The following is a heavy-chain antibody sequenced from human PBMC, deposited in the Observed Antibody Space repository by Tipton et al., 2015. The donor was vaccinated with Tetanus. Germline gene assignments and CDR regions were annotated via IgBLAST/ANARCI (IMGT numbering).Heavy chain of an antibody. CDR3: ARGGNSDDDVREKALDY. V-gene: IGHV3-11*01. J-gene: IGHJ4*02. Sequence: QLVQSGGGLVRPGGSLRLSCLASGFTFTDHSMSWVRPAPGPGLAWISYITSGETIYYADSVKGRFSVSRANSDHSIYLQMNSMRADDTAVEYGARGGNSDDDVREKALDYWGQGVLVTVSS. CDR1: GFTFTDHS. D-gene: IGHD5-12*01. CDR2: ITSGETI.